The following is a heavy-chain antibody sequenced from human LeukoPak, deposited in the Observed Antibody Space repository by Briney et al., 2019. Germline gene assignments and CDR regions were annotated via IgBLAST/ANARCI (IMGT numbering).Heavy chain of an antibody. CDR1: GFIFGTYS. D-gene: IGHD3-9*01. CDR3: ARSHILTGYRAFDI. J-gene: IGHJ3*02. CDR2: IYTDGSSI. Sequence: GGSLRLSCAASGFIFGTYSMNWVRQAPGKGLVWVSRIYTDGSSITYADSVRGRFTISRDNAKNTLYLQMNSLRAEDTAVYYCARSHILTGYRAFDIWGQGTMVTVSS. V-gene: IGHV3-74*01.